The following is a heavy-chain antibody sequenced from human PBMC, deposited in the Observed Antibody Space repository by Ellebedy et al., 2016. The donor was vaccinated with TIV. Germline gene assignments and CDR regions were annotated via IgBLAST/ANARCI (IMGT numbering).Heavy chain of an antibody. V-gene: IGHV3-7*01. CDR3: ARDVWGGGWA. D-gene: IGHD6-19*01. CDR1: GFTFSRNW. CDR2: IKQDGSET. J-gene: IGHJ5*02. Sequence: GESLKISCEASGFTFSRNWISWFRLAPGKGLEWVANIKQDGSETYYVDSVKGRFTISRDNAKNSVYLQLSSLGAEDTAVYYCARDVWGGGWAWGQGTPVTVSS.